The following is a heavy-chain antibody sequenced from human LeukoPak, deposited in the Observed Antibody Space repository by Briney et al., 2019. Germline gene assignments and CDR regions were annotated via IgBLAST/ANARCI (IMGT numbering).Heavy chain of an antibody. CDR3: ARVSPSFDWVFDY. V-gene: IGHV3-21*01. J-gene: IGHJ4*02. CDR2: ISSSSSYI. CDR1: GFTFSSYS. Sequence: GGSQRLSCAASGFTFSSYSMNWVRQAPGKGLEWVSSISSSSSYIYYADSVKGRFTISRDNAKNSLYLQMNSLRAEDTAVYYCARVSPSFDWVFDYWGQGTLVTVSS. D-gene: IGHD3-9*01.